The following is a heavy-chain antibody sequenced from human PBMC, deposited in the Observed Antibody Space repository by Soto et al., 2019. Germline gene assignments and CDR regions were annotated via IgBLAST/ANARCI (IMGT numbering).Heavy chain of an antibody. CDR2: ISGSGGST. CDR1: GFTFSSYA. CDR3: AKDFMITFGGVIAKGYFDY. D-gene: IGHD3-16*02. V-gene: IGHV3-23*01. J-gene: IGHJ4*02. Sequence: GGSLRLSCAASGFTFSSYAMSWVRQAPGKGLEWVSAISGSGGSTYYADSVKGRFTISRDNSKNTLYLQMNSLRAEDTAVYYCAKDFMITFGGVIAKGYFDYWGQGTLVTVSS.